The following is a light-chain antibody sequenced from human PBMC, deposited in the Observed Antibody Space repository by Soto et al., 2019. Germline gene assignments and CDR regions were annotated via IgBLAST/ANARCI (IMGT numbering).Light chain of an antibody. V-gene: IGLV8-61*01. J-gene: IGLJ3*02. CDR3: VLNMGSGIWV. CDR1: SGSVSISYY. Sequence: QAVVTQEPSFSVSPGGTVTLTCGLSSGSVSISYYPSWYQQTPGQAPRTLIHSTNTRSSGVPDRFSGSILGNKAALTITGAQADDESDYYCVLNMGSGIWVFGGGTKVTVL. CDR2: STN.